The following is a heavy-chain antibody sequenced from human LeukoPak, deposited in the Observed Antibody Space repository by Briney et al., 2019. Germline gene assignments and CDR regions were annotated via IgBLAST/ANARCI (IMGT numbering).Heavy chain of an antibody. CDR3: ARVVCSNGVCCSNFDS. CDR1: GGSFSGYY. Sequence: SETLSLTCAVYGGSFSGYYWSWIRQPPGKGLEWIGEIYHSGSTNYNPSLKNRVTISADTSKNQVSLKLSSVTAADTAVYYCARVVCSNGVCCSNFDSWGQGTLVTVSS. CDR2: IYHSGST. V-gene: IGHV4-34*01. J-gene: IGHJ4*02. D-gene: IGHD2-8*01.